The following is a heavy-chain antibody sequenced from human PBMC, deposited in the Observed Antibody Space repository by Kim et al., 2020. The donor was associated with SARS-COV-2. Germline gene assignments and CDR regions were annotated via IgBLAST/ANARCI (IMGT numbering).Heavy chain of an antibody. J-gene: IGHJ6*02. CDR3: AREGYSSSWYVLGGYYYGMDV. D-gene: IGHD6-13*01. V-gene: IGHV3-74*01. CDR1: GFTFSSYW. Sequence: GGSLRLSCAASGFTFSSYWMHWVPQAPGKGLVWVSRINSDGSSTSYADSVKGRFTISRDNAKNTLYLQMNSLRAEDTAVYYCAREGYSSSWYVLGGYYYGMDVWGRGTTVTVSS. CDR2: INSDGSST.